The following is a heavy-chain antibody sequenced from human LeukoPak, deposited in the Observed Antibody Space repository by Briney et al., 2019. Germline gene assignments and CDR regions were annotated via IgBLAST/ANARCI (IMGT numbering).Heavy chain of an antibody. Sequence: GRSLRLSCAASGFTFDDYAMRWVRQAPGKGLEWVSGISWNSGSIGYADSVKGRFTISRDNAKNSLYLQMNSLRAEDTALYYCAAMVRGVIGWGQGTLVTVSS. V-gene: IGHV3-9*01. D-gene: IGHD3-10*01. CDR2: ISWNSGSI. CDR1: GFTFDDYA. CDR3: AAMVRGVIG. J-gene: IGHJ4*02.